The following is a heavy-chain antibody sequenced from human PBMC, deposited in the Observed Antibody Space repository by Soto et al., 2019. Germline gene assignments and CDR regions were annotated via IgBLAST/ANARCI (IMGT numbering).Heavy chain of an antibody. V-gene: IGHV3-23*01. CDR2: ITDSGGDT. CDR1: GFTFSNYA. J-gene: IGHJ4*02. Sequence: EVQLLESGGGLVQPGGSLRLSCAASGFTFSNYAISWVRQAPGKGLEWVSAITDSGGDTYSADSVKGRFSISRDNSKNTLFLLMNSLRVEDTAVYYCAKASGGGNFDHWGQGTLVTVSS. CDR3: AKASGGGNFDH. D-gene: IGHD3-16*01.